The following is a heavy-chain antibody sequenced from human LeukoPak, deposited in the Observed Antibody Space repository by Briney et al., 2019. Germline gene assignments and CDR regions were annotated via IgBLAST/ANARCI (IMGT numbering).Heavy chain of an antibody. CDR1: GGSFSSYA. D-gene: IGHD1-26*01. V-gene: IGHV1-69*13. J-gene: IGHJ4*02. CDR2: IIPIFGTA. Sequence: GASVKVSCKTSGGSFSSYAISWRRQAPGQGLEWKGGIIPIFGTANYAQKFQGRVTITADESTSTAYMELSSLRSEDTAVYYCAYHRSGSYFHPPDFDYWGEGSLVTVSS. CDR3: AYHRSGSYFHPPDFDY.